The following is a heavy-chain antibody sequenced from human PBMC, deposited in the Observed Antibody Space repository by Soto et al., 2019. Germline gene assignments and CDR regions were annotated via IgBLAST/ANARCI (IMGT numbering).Heavy chain of an antibody. CDR3: AGYSAAAGSYYYYYGMDV. Sequence: SETLSLTCAVYGGSFSGYYWSWIRQPPGKGLEWIGEINHSGSTNYSPSLKSRVTISVDTSKNQFSLKLSSVTAADTAVYYCAGYSAAAGSYYYYYGMDVWGQGTTVTVSS. CDR2: INHSGST. J-gene: IGHJ6*02. CDR1: GGSFSGYY. D-gene: IGHD6-13*01. V-gene: IGHV4-34*01.